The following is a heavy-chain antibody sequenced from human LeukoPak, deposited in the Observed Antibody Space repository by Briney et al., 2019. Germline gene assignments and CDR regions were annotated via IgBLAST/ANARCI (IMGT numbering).Heavy chain of an antibody. J-gene: IGHJ6*03. CDR3: ARDRVFCSGGSCYSLYYYYMDV. V-gene: IGHV1-2*02. CDR2: INPNSGGT. CDR1: GYTFTGYY. D-gene: IGHD2-15*01. Sequence: ASVKVSCKASGYTFTGYYMHWVRQAPGQGLEWMGWINPNSGGTNYAQKFQGRVTMTRDTSISTAYMELSRLRSDDTAVYYCARDRVFCSGGSCYSLYYYYMDVWGKGTTVTVSS.